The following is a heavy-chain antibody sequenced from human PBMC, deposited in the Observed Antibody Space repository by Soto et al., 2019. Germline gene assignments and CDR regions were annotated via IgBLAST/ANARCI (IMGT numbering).Heavy chain of an antibody. V-gene: IGHV3-30-3*01. J-gene: IGHJ4*02. CDR3: AREVDYDFLSGLNTQPYYFDA. D-gene: IGHD3-3*01. CDR2: ISDDGSNT. Sequence: QVQLVESGGGVVQPGRSLRLSCAASGFTFSRHTMHWVRQAPGKGLEWVAAISDDGSNTYYADSVKGRFTISRDNSKNALYLQMNCQCREDTTVHHCAREVDYDFLSGLNTQPYYFDAWGQGTLVTVSS. CDR1: GFTFSRHT.